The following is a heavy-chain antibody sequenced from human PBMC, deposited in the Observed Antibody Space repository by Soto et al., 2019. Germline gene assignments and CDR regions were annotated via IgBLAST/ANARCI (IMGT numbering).Heavy chain of an antibody. CDR2: IVKSGRSV. CDR1: GFTFSSYE. CDR3: ARIRRTFDLYGLDV. J-gene: IGHJ6*02. Sequence: PGGSLRLSWVAFGFTFSSYEMTWVRQAAGKGREWVSDIVKSGRSVYNADSVKGRFTISRDDARNTVLLQMNILRVEDTAVYYCARIRRTFDLYGLDVWGQGTTVTVSS. V-gene: IGHV3-48*03.